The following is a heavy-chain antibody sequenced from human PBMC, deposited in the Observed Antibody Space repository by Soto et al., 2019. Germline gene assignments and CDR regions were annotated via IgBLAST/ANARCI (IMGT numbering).Heavy chain of an antibody. Sequence: GGSLRLSCAASGFTFSTYGMHWVRQAPGKGLEWVSSISSGSSYIYYADSVKGRFTISRDNAKNSLYLQMNSLRAEDTAVYYCARSSGGSGKLWNYYGMDVWGQGTTVTVS. CDR2: ISSGSSYI. CDR3: ARSSGGSGKLWNYYGMDV. V-gene: IGHV3-21*06. J-gene: IGHJ6*02. CDR1: GFTFSTYG. D-gene: IGHD3-10*01.